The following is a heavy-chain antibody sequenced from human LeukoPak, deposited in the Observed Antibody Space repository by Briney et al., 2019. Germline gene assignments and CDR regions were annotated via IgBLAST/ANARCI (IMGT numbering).Heavy chain of an antibody. V-gene: IGHV3-30*18. CDR2: ISLDGSKK. CDR3: AKDMARGFRSPYNWFDP. Sequence: GGSLRLSCAASGFTFSAYGMHWVRQAPGKGLERVAVISLDGSKKYYTDSVKGRFTISRDNSKNTLFLQMNSLRAEDTAVYYCAKDMARGFRSPYNWFDPWGQGTLVTVSS. D-gene: IGHD3-10*01. J-gene: IGHJ5*02. CDR1: GFTFSAYG.